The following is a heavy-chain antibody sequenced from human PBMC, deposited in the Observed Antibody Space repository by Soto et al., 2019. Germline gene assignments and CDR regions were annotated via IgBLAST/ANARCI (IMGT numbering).Heavy chain of an antibody. CDR2: ISGSGGST. V-gene: IGHV3-23*01. CDR1: GFTFSSYA. J-gene: IGHJ5*02. Sequence: PGGSLRLSCAASGFTFSSYAMSWVRQAPGKGLEWVSVISGSGGSTHCADSVKGRFTISRDNPRNTLYLQMNSLRAEDTAVYYCAKGSGYYYDNSGSNWFDPWGQGTLVTVSS. CDR3: AKGSGYYYDNSGSNWFDP. D-gene: IGHD3-22*01.